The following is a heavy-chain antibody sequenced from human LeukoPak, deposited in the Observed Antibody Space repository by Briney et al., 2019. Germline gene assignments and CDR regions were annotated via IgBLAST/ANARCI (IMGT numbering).Heavy chain of an antibody. CDR2: ISRDSTTT. CDR1: GFTFSTYS. CDR3: ARLGCNGDNCYSVDS. J-gene: IGHJ4*02. D-gene: IGHD2-15*01. Sequence: GGSLRLSCAASGFTFSTYSMNWVRQAPGKGLEWVSYISRDSTTTYYADSVKGRFTISRDNAKNSLYLQMNSLRAEDTAVYYCARLGCNGDNCYSVDSWGQGTLVTVSS. V-gene: IGHV3-48*04.